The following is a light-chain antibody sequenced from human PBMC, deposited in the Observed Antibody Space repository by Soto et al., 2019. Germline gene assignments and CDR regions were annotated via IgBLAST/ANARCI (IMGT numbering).Light chain of an antibody. CDR1: SSDVGGYNY. CDR2: EVS. CDR3: SSYTSSSTHVV. J-gene: IGLJ2*01. V-gene: IGLV2-14*01. Sequence: QSALTQPASVSGSPGQSITISCTGTSSDVGGYNYVSWYQQPPGKAPKLMIYEVSNRPSGVPNRFSGSKSGNTASLTISGLQAEDEADYYCSSYTSSSTHVVFGGGTKLTVL.